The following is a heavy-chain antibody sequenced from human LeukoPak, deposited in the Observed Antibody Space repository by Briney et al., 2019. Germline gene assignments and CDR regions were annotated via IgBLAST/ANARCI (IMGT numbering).Heavy chain of an antibody. D-gene: IGHD5-24*01. J-gene: IGHJ4*02. CDR1: GFTFSSYA. Sequence: GGSLRLSCAASGFTFSSYAMSWVRQAPGKGLEWVSGISGSGGSTYYADSVKGRFTISRDNSKDTLYLQMNSLRADDTAVYYCAKGREMATITDVDYWGQGNLVTVSS. V-gene: IGHV3-23*01. CDR3: AKGREMATITDVDY. CDR2: ISGSGGST.